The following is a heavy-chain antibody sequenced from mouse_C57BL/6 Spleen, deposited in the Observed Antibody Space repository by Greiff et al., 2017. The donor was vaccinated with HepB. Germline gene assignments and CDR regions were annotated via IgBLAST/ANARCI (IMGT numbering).Heavy chain of an antibody. CDR1: GFTFSDYG. CDR3: ARRELYYYGSEIYDYAMDY. J-gene: IGHJ4*01. CDR2: ISSGSSTI. Sequence: EVKLVESGGGLVKPGGSLKLSCAASGFTFSDYGMHWVRQAPEKGLEWVAYISSGSSTIYYADTVKGRFTISRDNATNTLFLQMTSLRSEDTALYYCARRELYYYGSEIYDYAMDYWGKGTSVTVSS. V-gene: IGHV5-17*01. D-gene: IGHD1-1*01.